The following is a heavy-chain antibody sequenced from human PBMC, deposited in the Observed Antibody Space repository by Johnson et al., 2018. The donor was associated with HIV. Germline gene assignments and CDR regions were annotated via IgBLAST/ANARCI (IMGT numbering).Heavy chain of an antibody. J-gene: IGHJ3*02. Sequence: QVQLVESGGGLVKPGGSLRLSCAASGFTFSNAWMSWVRQAPGKGLEWVALISYDGSNKYYADSVKGRFTISRDNSKNMLYLQMNSLRAEDTAVYYCAKDSDKWAISGNDAFDIWGQGTMVTVSS. CDR3: AKDSDKWAISGNDAFDI. CDR2: ISYDGSNK. V-gene: IGHV3-30*18. D-gene: IGHD1-26*01. CDR1: GFTFSNAW.